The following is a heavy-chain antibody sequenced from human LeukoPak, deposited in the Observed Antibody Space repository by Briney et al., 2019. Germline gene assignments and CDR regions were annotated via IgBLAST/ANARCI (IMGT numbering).Heavy chain of an antibody. V-gene: IGHV4-59*01. CDR1: GGSINNYY. CDR2: IYYSGST. CDR3: ARSRSWFDY. Sequence: SETLSLTCTVSGGSINNYYWSWIRQPPGKGLEWVGCIYYSGSTNYNPSLKSRVTISVDTSQNQFSLKVSSVTAADTAVYYCARSRSWFDYWGQGTLVTVSS. J-gene: IGHJ4*02.